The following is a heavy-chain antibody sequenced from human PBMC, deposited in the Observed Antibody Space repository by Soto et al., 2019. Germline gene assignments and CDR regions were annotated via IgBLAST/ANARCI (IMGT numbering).Heavy chain of an antibody. CDR3: AKDLVGGSSWTLTDY. J-gene: IGHJ4*02. D-gene: IGHD6-13*01. V-gene: IGHV3-30*18. CDR1: GFTFSSYG. Sequence: GGSLRLSCAASGFTFSSYGMHWVRQAPGKGLEWVAVISYDGSNKYYADSVKGRFTISRDNSKNTLYLQMNSLRAEDTAVYYCAKDLVGGSSWTLTDYWGQGTLVTVSS. CDR2: ISYDGSNK.